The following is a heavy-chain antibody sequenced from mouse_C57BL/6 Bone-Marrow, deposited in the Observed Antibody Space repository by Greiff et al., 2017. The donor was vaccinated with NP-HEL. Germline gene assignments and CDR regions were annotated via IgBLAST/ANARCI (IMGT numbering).Heavy chain of an antibody. V-gene: IGHV5-9*01. Sequence: EVHLVESGGGLVKPGGSLKLSCAASGFTFSSYTMSWVRPTPEKRLAWVATISGGGGNTYYPDSVKGRFTISRDNAKNTLYLQMSSLRSEDTALYYCARKGETPLDYWGQGTTLTVSS. CDR3: ARKGETPLDY. J-gene: IGHJ2*01. CDR1: GFTFSSYT. CDR2: ISGGGGNT.